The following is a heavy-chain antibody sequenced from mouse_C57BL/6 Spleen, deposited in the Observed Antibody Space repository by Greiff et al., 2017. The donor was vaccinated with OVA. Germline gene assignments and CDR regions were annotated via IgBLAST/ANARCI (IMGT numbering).Heavy chain of an antibody. CDR3: ARSIRRTYAMDY. J-gene: IGHJ4*01. CDR1: GYTFTSYW. D-gene: IGHD2-12*01. V-gene: IGHV1-55*01. CDR2: IYPGSGST. Sequence: QVQLQQPGAELVKPGASVKMSCKASGYTFTSYWITWVKQRPGQGLEWIGDIYPGSGSTNYNEKLKSKATLTVDTSSSTAYMQLSSLTSEDSAVYYCARSIRRTYAMDYWGQGTSVTVSS.